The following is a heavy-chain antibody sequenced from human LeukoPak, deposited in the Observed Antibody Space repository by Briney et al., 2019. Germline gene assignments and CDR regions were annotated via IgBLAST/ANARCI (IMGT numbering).Heavy chain of an antibody. J-gene: IGHJ6*03. CDR3: ARGRYGDYAYYYYYMDV. D-gene: IGHD4-17*01. Sequence: SETLSLTCTVSGGSISSDYWSWIRQPAGKGLEWIGRIYTSGSTNYNPSLKSRVTMSVDTSKNQFSLKLSSVTAADTAVYYCARGRYGDYAYYYYYMDVWGKGTTVTISS. V-gene: IGHV4-4*07. CDR2: IYTSGST. CDR1: GGSISSDY.